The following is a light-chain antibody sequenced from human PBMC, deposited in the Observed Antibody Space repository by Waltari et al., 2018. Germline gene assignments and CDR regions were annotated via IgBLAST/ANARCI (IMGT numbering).Light chain of an antibody. CDR3: QQFINDPLT. V-gene: IGKV1D-13*01. CDR2: DAS. CDR1: QDIVSA. J-gene: IGKJ3*01. Sequence: AIQLTQSPSSLSASVGHRVTITCRASQDIVSALAWYQQKPGRAPKLLISDASTLETGGPSRFSGSGSGTDFTLSISSLQPEDFATYYCQQFINDPLTFGPGTTVDVK.